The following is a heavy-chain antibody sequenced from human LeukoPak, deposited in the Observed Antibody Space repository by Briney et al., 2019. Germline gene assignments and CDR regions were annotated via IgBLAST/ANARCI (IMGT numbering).Heavy chain of an antibody. Sequence: GASVNVTCKESVYTFTIYYMHWVRQAPGQGLEWMGIINPSGGSTSYAQKFQGRVTMTRDTSTSTVYMELSSLRSEDTAVYYCARAVATPLYFDYWGQGTLVTVSS. V-gene: IGHV1-46*03. CDR1: VYTFTIYY. CDR3: ARAVATPLYFDY. CDR2: INPSGGST. D-gene: IGHD5-12*01. J-gene: IGHJ4*02.